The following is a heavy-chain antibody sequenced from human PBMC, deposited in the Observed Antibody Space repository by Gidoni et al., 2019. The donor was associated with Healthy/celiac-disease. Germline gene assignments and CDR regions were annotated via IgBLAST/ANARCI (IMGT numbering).Heavy chain of an antibody. Sequence: EVHLVESGGGVLRPGGSLRLSCAASGFPFVDYGMSWVRQDPGKGLEWVSGINGNGGSTGYADSVKGRFTISRDNAKNSLYLQMNSLRAEDTALYYCARDKTLLGATQGIFDYWGQGTLVTVSS. CDR2: INGNGGST. D-gene: IGHD1-26*01. CDR1: GFPFVDYG. CDR3: ARDKTLLGATQGIFDY. J-gene: IGHJ4*02. V-gene: IGHV3-20*04.